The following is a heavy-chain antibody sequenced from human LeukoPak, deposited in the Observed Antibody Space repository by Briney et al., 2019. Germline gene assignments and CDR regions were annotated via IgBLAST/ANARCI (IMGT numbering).Heavy chain of an antibody. Sequence: GGCLRLSCAASGFSFSTYYMNWVRQAPGKGLEWVSSISSSSSSYIYYADSVKGRFTISRDNAKNSLYLQMNSLRAEDTAVYYCARVGYCSGGSCYSIDYYYYMDVWGKGTTVTVSS. CDR3: ARVGYCSGGSCYSIDYYYYMDV. J-gene: IGHJ6*03. D-gene: IGHD2-15*01. CDR2: ISSSSSSYI. CDR1: GFSFSTYY. V-gene: IGHV3-21*01.